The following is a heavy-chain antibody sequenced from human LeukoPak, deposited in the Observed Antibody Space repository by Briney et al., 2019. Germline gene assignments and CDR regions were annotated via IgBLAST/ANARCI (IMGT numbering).Heavy chain of an antibody. D-gene: IGHD4-17*01. J-gene: IGHJ4*02. CDR2: MYPADSDT. CDR1: GYIFTNYW. CDR3: ARLHSGADY. V-gene: IGHV5-51*01. Sequence: GESLKISCKTSGYIFTNYWIGWVRQMPGKGLEWMGIMYPADSDTRYSPSFQGRVIISADKSVSTTYLQWSSLRASDTAMYYCARLHSGADYWGQGTLVTVSS.